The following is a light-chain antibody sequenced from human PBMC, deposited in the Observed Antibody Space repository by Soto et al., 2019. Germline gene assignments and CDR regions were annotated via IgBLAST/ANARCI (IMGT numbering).Light chain of an antibody. V-gene: IGKV3D-20*01. CDR3: QKYGSSPPGLT. CDR1: QSVGSSY. CDR2: DAS. J-gene: IGKJ4*01. Sequence: EIVLTQSPAALSLSPGQIATLSCGASQSVGSSYLAWYQQKPGLAPRLLIYDASSRATGIPDRFSGSGSGTDFTLTISRMEPEEFAVYYCQKYGSSPPGLTLGVGTKVEIK.